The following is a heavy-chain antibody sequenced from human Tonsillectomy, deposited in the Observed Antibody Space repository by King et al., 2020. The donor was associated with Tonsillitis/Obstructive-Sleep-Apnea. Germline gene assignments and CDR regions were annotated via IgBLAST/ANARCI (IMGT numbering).Heavy chain of an antibody. CDR3: ARVVFSPHGSGSYYMGYYGMDV. J-gene: IGHJ6*02. D-gene: IGHD3-10*01. CDR1: GFTLSSYG. V-gene: IGHV3-33*01. Sequence: VQLVESGGGVVQPGRSLRLSCAASGFTLSSYGMHWVRQAPGKGLEWVALIWYDGSKKYYADSVKGRFTISRDNSKKTLYLQMNSLRTEDTAVYYCARVVFSPHGSGSYYMGYYGMDVWGQGTTVTVSS. CDR2: IWYDGSKK.